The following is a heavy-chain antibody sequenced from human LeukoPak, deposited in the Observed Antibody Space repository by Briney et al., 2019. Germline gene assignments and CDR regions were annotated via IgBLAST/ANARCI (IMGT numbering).Heavy chain of an antibody. Sequence: QAGGSLRLSCAASGFTFSKFPMGWVRQAPGRGLEWVSAISASGDVTFYAGALRGRFTISRDNSKSTLYLQMNSLRAEDTAVYFCARDMFRYSRSTPADYWGLGTLVTVSS. J-gene: IGHJ4*02. D-gene: IGHD6-6*01. V-gene: IGHV3-23*01. CDR1: GFTFSKFP. CDR3: ARDMFRYSRSTPADY. CDR2: ISASGDVT.